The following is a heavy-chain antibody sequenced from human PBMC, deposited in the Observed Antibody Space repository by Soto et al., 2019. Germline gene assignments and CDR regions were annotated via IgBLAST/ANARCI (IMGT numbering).Heavy chain of an antibody. Sequence: QVQLRESGPGLLKPSETLSLTCTVSGGSVNTYYWSWIRQPPGKTLEWIGYIYPSGSASYVPSLXSXXTISIDTSKNQFSLKLTSVTAADTAVYYCARGIVDWGRGTLVTVSS. V-gene: IGHV4-59*02. CDR3: ARGIVD. CDR2: IYPSGSA. J-gene: IGHJ4*02. D-gene: IGHD2-21*01. CDR1: GGSVNTYY.